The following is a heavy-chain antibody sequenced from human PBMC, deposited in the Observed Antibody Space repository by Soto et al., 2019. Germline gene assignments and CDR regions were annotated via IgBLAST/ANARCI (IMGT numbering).Heavy chain of an antibody. Sequence: ASVKVSCKASGYTFTSYAMHWVRQAPGQRLEWMGWINAGNGNTKYAQKFQGRVTITTDKSTSTAYMELSSLRSEDTAVYYCARDHLYGDDAFDIWGQGTMVTVSS. V-gene: IGHV1-3*01. CDR1: GYTFTSYA. CDR2: INAGNGNT. J-gene: IGHJ3*02. D-gene: IGHD4-17*01. CDR3: ARDHLYGDDAFDI.